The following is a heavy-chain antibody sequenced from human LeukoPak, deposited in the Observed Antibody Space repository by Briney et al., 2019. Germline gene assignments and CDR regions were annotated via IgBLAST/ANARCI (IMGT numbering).Heavy chain of an antibody. CDR2: IKQDGSEQ. V-gene: IGHV3-7*04. J-gene: IGHJ4*02. CDR1: GFTFSGYW. D-gene: IGHD2-15*01. Sequence: PGGSLRLSCTASGFTFSGYWMSWVRQAPGKGLEWLANIKQDGSEQYYADSVRGRFTISRGNAKNSVYLQMNSLRGDDTAVYYCARDYCSGGTCYDGYWGQGTLVTVSS. CDR3: ARDYCSGGTCYDGY.